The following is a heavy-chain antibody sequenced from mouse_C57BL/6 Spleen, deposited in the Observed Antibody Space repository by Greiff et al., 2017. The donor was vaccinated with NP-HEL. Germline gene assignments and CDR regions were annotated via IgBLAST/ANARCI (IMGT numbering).Heavy chain of an antibody. CDR1: GFTFSDYG. D-gene: IGHD4-1*01. J-gene: IGHJ2*01. CDR2: ISSGSSTI. Sequence: EVQLVESGGGLVKPGGSLTLSCAASGFTFSDYGMHWVRQAPEKGLEWVAYISSGSSTIYYADTVKGRFTISRDNAKNTLFLQMTSLRSEDTAMYYCARPAGPFDYWGQGTTLTVSS. V-gene: IGHV5-17*01. CDR3: ARPAGPFDY.